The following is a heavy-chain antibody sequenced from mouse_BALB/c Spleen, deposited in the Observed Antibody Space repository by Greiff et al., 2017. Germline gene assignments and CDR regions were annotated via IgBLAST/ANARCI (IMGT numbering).Heavy chain of an antibody. CDR1: GYTFTSYN. CDR3: AREYGDYDAWFAY. V-gene: IGHV1-12*01. Sequence: QVQLQQPGAELVKPGASVKMSCKASGYTFTSYNMHWVKQTPGQGLEWIGAIYPGNGDTSYNQKFKGKATLTADKSSSTAYMQLSSLTSEDSAVYYCAREYGDYDAWFAYWGQGTLVTVSA. CDR2: IYPGNGDT. J-gene: IGHJ3*01. D-gene: IGHD2-4*01.